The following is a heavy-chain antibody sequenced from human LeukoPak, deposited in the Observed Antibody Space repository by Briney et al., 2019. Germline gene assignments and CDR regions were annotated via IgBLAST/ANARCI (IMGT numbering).Heavy chain of an antibody. CDR1: GFTFSSYA. V-gene: IGHV3-74*01. J-gene: IGHJ4*02. CDR2: ISSDGNTA. CDR3: ARDDSGYHAY. D-gene: IGHD3-22*01. Sequence: AGGSLRLSCAASGFTFSSYAMSWVRQAPGKGLVWVSRISSDGNTASYADSVKGRFAISRDNVENTLYLQMSSLRAEDTAMYYCARDDSGYHAYWGQGTLVTVPS.